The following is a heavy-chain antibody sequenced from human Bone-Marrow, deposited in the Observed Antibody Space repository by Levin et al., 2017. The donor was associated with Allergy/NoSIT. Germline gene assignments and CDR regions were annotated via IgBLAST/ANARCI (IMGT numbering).Heavy chain of an antibody. CDR2: IRSKANSYAT. D-gene: IGHD6-13*01. CDR1: GFTFSGSA. V-gene: IGHV3-73*01. J-gene: IGHJ6*03. Sequence: LSLTCAASGFTFSGSAMHWVRQASGKGLEWVGRIRSKANSYATAYAASVKGRFTISRDDSKNTAYLQMNSLKTEDTAVYYCTSIGIAAAGYYYYYYMDVWGKGTTVTVSS. CDR3: TSIGIAAAGYYYYYYMDV.